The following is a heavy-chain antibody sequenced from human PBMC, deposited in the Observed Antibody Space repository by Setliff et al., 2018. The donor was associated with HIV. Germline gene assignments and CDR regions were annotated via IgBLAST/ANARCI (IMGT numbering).Heavy chain of an antibody. Sequence: ASVKVSCKSSGYSFGSYGINWVRQAPGQGLEWMGWISPYSGQTTYAQKFQGRVTMTADTSTNTVHMELRSLRSDDTAVYYCATDHSEELVFDCWGQGTLVTVSS. CDR3: ATDHSEELVFDC. D-gene: IGHD6-13*01. J-gene: IGHJ4*02. CDR2: ISPYSGQT. V-gene: IGHV1-18*01. CDR1: GYSFGSYG.